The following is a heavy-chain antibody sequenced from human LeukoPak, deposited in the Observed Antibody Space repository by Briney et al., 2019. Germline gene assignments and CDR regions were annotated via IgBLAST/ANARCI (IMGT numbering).Heavy chain of an antibody. V-gene: IGHV4-34*01. CDR3: ARDRADYGGEFDY. CDR1: GGSFSGYY. Sequence: PSETRSLTCAVYGGSFSGYYWSWIRQPPGKGLEWIGEINHSGSTNYNPSLKSRVTISVDTSKNQFSLKLSSVTAADTAVYYCARDRADYGGEFDYWGQGTLVTVSS. CDR2: INHSGST. D-gene: IGHD4-17*01. J-gene: IGHJ4*02.